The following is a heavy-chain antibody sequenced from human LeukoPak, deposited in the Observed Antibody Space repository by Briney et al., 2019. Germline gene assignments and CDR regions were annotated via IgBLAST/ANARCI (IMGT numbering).Heavy chain of an antibody. J-gene: IGHJ4*02. CDR3: ARGPQFCSGGSCFGYYFDY. CDR1: GSTFSRYS. V-gene: IGHV3-21*01. D-gene: IGHD2-15*01. CDR2: ISASGSHI. Sequence: PGGSLRLSCAASGSTFSRYSMNWVRQPPGKGLEWVSSISASGSHIYYADSVKGRFSISRDSARNSVYVQMSSLRAEDTAVYYCARGPQFCSGGSCFGYYFDYWGQGALVTVSS.